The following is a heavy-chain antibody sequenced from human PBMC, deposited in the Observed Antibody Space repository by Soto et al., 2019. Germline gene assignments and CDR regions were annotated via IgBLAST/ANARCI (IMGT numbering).Heavy chain of an antibody. CDR3: ARLVGGGGYDSYYYYYMDV. D-gene: IGHD5-12*01. V-gene: IGHV4-59*08. CDR1: GGSISSYY. Sequence: SETLSLTCTVSGGSISSYYWSWIRQPPGKGLEWIGYIYYSGSTNYNPSLKSRVTISVDTSKNQFSLKLSSVTAADTAVYYCARLVGGGGYDSYYYYYMDVWGKGTTVTVSS. CDR2: IYYSGST. J-gene: IGHJ6*03.